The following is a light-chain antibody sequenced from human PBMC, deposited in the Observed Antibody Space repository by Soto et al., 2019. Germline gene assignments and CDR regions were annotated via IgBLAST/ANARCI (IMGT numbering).Light chain of an antibody. CDR2: WAS. CDR3: QQYYSIQWT. V-gene: IGKV4-1*01. CDR1: QSVFFSSNNKNY. J-gene: IGKJ1*01. Sequence: DIVMTQSPDSLAVSLGERATINCKSSQSVFFSSNNKNYLSWYQQKPGQPPKLLIYWASTRESGVPDRFSGSGSGTDFTLTISRLLAEDVAVYYCQQYYSIQWTFGQGTKVEIK.